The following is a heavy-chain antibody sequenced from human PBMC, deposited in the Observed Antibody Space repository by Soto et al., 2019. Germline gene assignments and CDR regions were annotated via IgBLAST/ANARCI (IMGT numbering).Heavy chain of an antibody. V-gene: IGHV3-30*03. CDR3: AIDGYSYDSSHYGMDV. CDR1: GFTFSSYG. Sequence: PGGSLRLSCAASGFTFSSYGMHWVRQAPGKGLEWVAVISYDGSNKYYADSVKGRFTISRDNSKNTLYLQMNSLRDEDTAVYYFAIDGYSYDSSHYGMDVWGQGITVTVSS. J-gene: IGHJ6*02. D-gene: IGHD3-22*01. CDR2: ISYDGSNK.